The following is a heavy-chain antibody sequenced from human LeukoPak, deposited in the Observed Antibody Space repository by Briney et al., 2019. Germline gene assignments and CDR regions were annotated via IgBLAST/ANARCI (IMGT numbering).Heavy chain of an antibody. J-gene: IGHJ4*02. CDR3: ARGRDGSGWSMRVELFDY. Sequence: SETLSLTCDVYGGSVSGYYWSWIRQPPGKGLEWIGEINHSGSTNYNPSLKSRVTISVDTSKNQFSLKLSSVTAADTAVYYRARGRDGSGWSMRVELFDYWGQGTLVTVSS. CDR1: GGSVSGYY. V-gene: IGHV4-34*01. D-gene: IGHD6-19*01. CDR2: INHSGST.